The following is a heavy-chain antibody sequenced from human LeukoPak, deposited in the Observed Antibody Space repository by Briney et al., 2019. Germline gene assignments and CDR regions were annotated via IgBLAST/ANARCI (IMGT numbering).Heavy chain of an antibody. V-gene: IGHV3-74*01. CDR3: AREFGPLNS. CDR2: INSDGSST. CDR1: GFKFSREW. J-gene: IGHJ5*02. Sequence: PGGSLRLSYSAYGFKFSREWMHWVRQAPGKGLLWVSRINSDGSSTTYADSVEGRFTISRDNAKSTPFLQMNSLRAEDTAVYYCAREFGPLNSWGQGTLVTVPS. D-gene: IGHD3-10*01.